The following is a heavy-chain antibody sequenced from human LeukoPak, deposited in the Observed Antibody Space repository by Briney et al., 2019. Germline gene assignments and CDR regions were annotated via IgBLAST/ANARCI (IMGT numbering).Heavy chain of an antibody. CDR1: GFSFSDYA. CDR2: INDRSNFK. Sequence: GRSLRLPCVASGFSFSDYAMSWVRQSPGQGLQWVSVINDRSNFKVYADSVRGRFIISRDNSQNTLYLEMNSLRADDTAIYYCAKDHFTGGDYGDYFDLWGQGVLVTVSS. D-gene: IGHD3-16*01. J-gene: IGHJ4*02. CDR3: AKDHFTGGDYGDYFDL. V-gene: IGHV3-23*01.